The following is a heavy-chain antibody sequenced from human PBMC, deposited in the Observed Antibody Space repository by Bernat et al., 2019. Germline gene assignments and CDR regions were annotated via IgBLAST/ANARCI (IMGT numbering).Heavy chain of an antibody. D-gene: IGHD3-22*01. J-gene: IGHJ2*01. CDR3: ARVGYYYDSSGWYFDL. Sequence: EVQLVESGGGLVNPGGSLRLSCAASGFTLSSYSMNWVRQAPGKGLEWVSSISSSSTYINYADSVKGRFTISRDNAKNSLYLQMNSLRAEDTAVYYCARVGYYYDSSGWYFDLWGRGTLVTVSS. CDR1: GFTLSSYS. V-gene: IGHV3-21*04. CDR2: ISSSSTYI.